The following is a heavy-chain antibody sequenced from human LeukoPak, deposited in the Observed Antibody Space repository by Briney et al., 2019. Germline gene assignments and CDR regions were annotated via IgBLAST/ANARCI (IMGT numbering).Heavy chain of an antibody. CDR3: AREQRYDFWSGYYYYYYMDV. D-gene: IGHD3-3*01. J-gene: IGHJ6*03. CDR1: GFTFSSYW. CDR2: IKQDGSEK. Sequence: GGSLRLSCAASGFTFSSYWMSWVRQAPGKGLEWVANIKQDGSEKYYVDSVKGRFTISRDNAKNSLYLQMNSLRAEDTAVYYCAREQRYDFWSGYYYYYYMDVWGKGTTVTVSS. V-gene: IGHV3-7*01.